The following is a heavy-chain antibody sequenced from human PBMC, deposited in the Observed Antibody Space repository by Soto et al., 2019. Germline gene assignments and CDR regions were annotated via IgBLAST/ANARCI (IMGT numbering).Heavy chain of an antibody. CDR3: AREGRLYNYNGIDV. CDR1: GGSVSSGSFY. D-gene: IGHD2-2*02. J-gene: IGHJ6*02. CDR2: IYYSGTT. Sequence: PSETLSLTCTVSGGSVSSGSFYWTWIRQPPGKGLEWIGYIYYSGTTNYNPSLKSRVTMPVDRSRNQFSLQLSSVTAADTALYYCAREGRLYNYNGIDVWGQGTTVTVSS. V-gene: IGHV4-61*01.